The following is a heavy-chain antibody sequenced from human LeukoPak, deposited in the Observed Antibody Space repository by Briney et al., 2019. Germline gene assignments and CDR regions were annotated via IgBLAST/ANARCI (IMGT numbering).Heavy chain of an antibody. J-gene: IGHJ4*02. CDR2: ISGSGGST. V-gene: IGHV3-23*01. CDR1: GFTFSSYA. CDR3: AKATGKQWLAYYFDY. D-gene: IGHD6-19*01. Sequence: GGSLRLSCAASGFTFSSYAMSWVRRAPGKGLEWVSAISGSGGSTYYADSVKGRFTISRDNSKNTLYLQMNSLRAEDTAVYYCAKATGKQWLAYYFDYWGQGTLVTVSS.